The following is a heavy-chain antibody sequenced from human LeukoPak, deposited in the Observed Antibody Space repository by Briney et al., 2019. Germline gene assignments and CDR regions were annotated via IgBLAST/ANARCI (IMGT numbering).Heavy chain of an antibody. V-gene: IGHV3-30*02. J-gene: IGHJ4*02. CDR3: AKDEGRYSYGIGFDY. D-gene: IGHD5-18*01. CDR2: IRYDGSNK. CDR1: GFTFSSYG. Sequence: GGSLRLSCAASGFTFSSYGMHWVHQAPGKGLEWMAFIRYDGSNKYYADSVKGRFTISRDNSKNTLYLQMNSLRAEDTAVYYCAKDEGRYSYGIGFDYWGQGTLVTVSS.